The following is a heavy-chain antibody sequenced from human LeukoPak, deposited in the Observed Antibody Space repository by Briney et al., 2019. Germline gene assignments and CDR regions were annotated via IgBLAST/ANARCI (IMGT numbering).Heavy chain of an antibody. Sequence: GRSLRLSCAASGFTFSSYGMHWVRQAPGKGLEWVAVIWYDGSNKYYADSVKGRFTISRDNSKNTLYLQMNSLRAEDTAVYYCARDCLGGFGSYYNPSFFYRGQGTLVNVSS. D-gene: IGHD3-10*01. V-gene: IGHV3-33*01. CDR2: IWYDGSNK. J-gene: IGHJ4*01. CDR1: GFTFSSYG. CDR3: ARDCLGGFGSYYNPSFFY.